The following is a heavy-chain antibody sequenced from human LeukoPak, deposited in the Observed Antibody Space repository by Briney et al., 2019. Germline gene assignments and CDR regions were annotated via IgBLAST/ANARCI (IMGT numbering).Heavy chain of an antibody. Sequence: KVSCKASGYTFTGYYMHWVRQAPGQGLEWMGIIYPGDSDTRYSPSFQGQVTISADKSISTAYLQWSSLKASDTAMYYCARHPGGSYHTPLDYWGQGTLVTVSS. D-gene: IGHD1-26*01. J-gene: IGHJ4*02. CDR2: IYPGDSDT. CDR1: GYTFTGYY. V-gene: IGHV5-51*01. CDR3: ARHPGGSYHTPLDY.